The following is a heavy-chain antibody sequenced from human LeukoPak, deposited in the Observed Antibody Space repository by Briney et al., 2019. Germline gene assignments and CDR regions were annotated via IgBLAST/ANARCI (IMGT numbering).Heavy chain of an antibody. Sequence: SETLSLTCSVSGGPISSGPYYWGWIRQPAGKGLEWIGRIYPSGATNYNPSLKSRVTISIDTSANQFSLKLNSVTAADTAVYFCARWNNDVLTGYYDSFDYWGQGILVTVSS. CDR2: IYPSGAT. V-gene: IGHV4-61*02. CDR3: ARWNNDVLTGYYDSFDY. D-gene: IGHD3-9*01. J-gene: IGHJ4*02. CDR1: GGPISSGPYY.